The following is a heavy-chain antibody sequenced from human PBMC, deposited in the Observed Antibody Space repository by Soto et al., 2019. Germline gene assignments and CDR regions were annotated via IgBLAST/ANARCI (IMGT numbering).Heavy chain of an antibody. CDR3: TSPNSSSWY. J-gene: IGHJ4*02. V-gene: IGHV3-23*01. CDR1: GFTFSSYA. D-gene: IGHD6-13*01. CDR2: ISGSGGST. Sequence: GGSLRLSCAASGFTFSSYAMSWVRQAPGKGLEWVSAISGSGGSTYYADSVKGRFTISRDNSKNTLYLQMNSLRAQDTAVYYCTSPNSSSWYWGQGTLVTVSS.